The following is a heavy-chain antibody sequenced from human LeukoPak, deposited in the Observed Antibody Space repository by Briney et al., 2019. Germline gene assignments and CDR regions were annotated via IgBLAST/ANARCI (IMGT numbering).Heavy chain of an antibody. CDR2: IKKDGSDK. V-gene: IGHV3-7*04. Sequence: AESLRPSCAAAGFTFSNNWTGWDRQAPGKGLEWVAAIKKDGSDKYHVDSVKGRFTISRDNAKNSLYLQMNSLRAEDTAVYYCAKDRAWLQFDYWGQGTLVSVSS. J-gene: IGHJ4*02. D-gene: IGHD5-24*01. CDR3: AKDRAWLQFDY. CDR1: GFTFSNNW.